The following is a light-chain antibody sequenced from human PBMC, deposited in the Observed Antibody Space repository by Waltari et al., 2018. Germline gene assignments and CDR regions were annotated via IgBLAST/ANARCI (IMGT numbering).Light chain of an antibody. J-gene: IGLJ2*01. CDR1: SSNIGSKS. CDR3: ATWDDSLNGL. Sequence: SVLTQPPSVSGTPGQRVSISCSGSSSNIGSKSVNWYQVPGTAPKLLIYSNNQRPSGVPDRFSGSKSGTSASLAISGLQSEDEADYYCATWDDSLNGLFGGGTKLTVL. V-gene: IGLV1-44*01. CDR2: SNN.